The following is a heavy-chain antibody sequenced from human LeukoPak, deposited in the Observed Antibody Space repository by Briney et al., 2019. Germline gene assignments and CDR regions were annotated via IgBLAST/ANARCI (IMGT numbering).Heavy chain of an antibody. CDR1: GGSFSGYY. CDR3: ARHKRVGAFGY. Sequence: SETLSLTCAVYGGSFSGYYWSWIRQPPGKGLEWIEEINHSGSTNYNPSLKSRVTISVDTSKNQFSLKLSSVTAADTAVYYCARHKRVGAFGYWGQGTLVTVSS. CDR2: INHSGST. D-gene: IGHD1-26*01. V-gene: IGHV4-34*01. J-gene: IGHJ4*02.